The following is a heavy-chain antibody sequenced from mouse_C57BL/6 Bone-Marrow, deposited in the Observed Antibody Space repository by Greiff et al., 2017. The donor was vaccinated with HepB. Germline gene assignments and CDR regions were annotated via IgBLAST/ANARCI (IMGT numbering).Heavy chain of an antibody. CDR2: ISYDGSN. Sequence: VQLKESGPGLVKPSQSLSLTCSVTGYSITSGYYWNWIRQFPGNKLEWMGYISYDGSNNYNPSLKNLISITRDTSKNQFFLKLNSVTAEDTATYDCARVYYGSSPYAMDYWGQGTSVTVSS. CDR1: GYSITSGYY. V-gene: IGHV3-6*01. CDR3: ARVYYGSSPYAMDY. D-gene: IGHD1-1*01. J-gene: IGHJ4*01.